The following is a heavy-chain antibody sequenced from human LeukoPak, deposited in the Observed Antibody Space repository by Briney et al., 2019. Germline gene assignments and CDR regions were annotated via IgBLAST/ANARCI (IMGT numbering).Heavy chain of an antibody. D-gene: IGHD2-15*01. Sequence: ASVKVSCKASGYTFTSYDINWVRQATGQGLEWMGWMNPNSGNTGYAQKFQGRVTITRNTSISTAYMELSSLRSEDTAVYYCARGRGLGYCSGGSCYGGHNWFDPWGQGTLVTVSS. CDR3: ARGRGLGYCSGGSCYGGHNWFDP. V-gene: IGHV1-8*03. J-gene: IGHJ5*02. CDR1: GYTFTSYD. CDR2: MNPNSGNT.